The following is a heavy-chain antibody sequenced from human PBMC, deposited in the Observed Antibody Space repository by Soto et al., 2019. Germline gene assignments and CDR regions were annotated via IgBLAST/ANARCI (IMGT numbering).Heavy chain of an antibody. CDR3: AKREIQGPIDY. Sequence: PSETLSLTCAVSGYSIISSNWWGWIRQPPGKGLEWIGYIYYSGTTYYNPSPKSRVTMSVDTSKNQFSLKLTSVTAVDTAVYYCAKREIQGPIDYWGQGALVTVSS. J-gene: IGHJ4*02. V-gene: IGHV4-28*01. D-gene: IGHD1-26*01. CDR1: GYSIISSNW. CDR2: IYYSGTT.